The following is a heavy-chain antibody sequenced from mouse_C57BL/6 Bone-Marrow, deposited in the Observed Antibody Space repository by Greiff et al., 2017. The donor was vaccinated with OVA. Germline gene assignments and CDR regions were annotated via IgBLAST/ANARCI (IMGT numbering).Heavy chain of an antibody. CDR3: ARSLRRGKSGYYAMDY. D-gene: IGHD2-12*01. J-gene: IGHJ4*01. CDR2: IDPNRGGT. CDR1: GYTFTSYW. V-gene: IGHV1-72*01. Sequence: QVQLQQPGAELVKPGASVKLSCKASGYTFTSYWMHWVKQRPGRGLEWIGRIDPNRGGTKYNEKFKSKATLTVDKPSSTAYMQLSSLTSEDSAVYYCARSLRRGKSGYYAMDYWGQGTSVTVSS.